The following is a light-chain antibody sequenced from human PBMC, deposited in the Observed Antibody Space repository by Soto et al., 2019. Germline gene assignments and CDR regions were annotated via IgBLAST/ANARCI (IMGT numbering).Light chain of an antibody. CDR3: QQFSRYPRT. J-gene: IGKJ4*01. Sequence: DIQLTQSPSFLSASVGDRVTITCRASQGINNYLAWYQQRPGTAPKLLIYAASTLQSGIPSRFSGSGSGTDFTLTISSLQPEDFATYYCQQFSRYPRTFGGGTKVEIK. V-gene: IGKV1-9*01. CDR1: QGINNY. CDR2: AAS.